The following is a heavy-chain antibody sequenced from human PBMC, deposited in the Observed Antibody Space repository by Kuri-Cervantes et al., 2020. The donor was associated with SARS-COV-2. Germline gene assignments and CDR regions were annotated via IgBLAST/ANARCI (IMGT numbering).Heavy chain of an antibody. J-gene: IGHJ6*02. CDR2: IKSKTDGGTT. Sequence: GGSLRLSCAASGFTFSNAWMSWVRQAPGKGLEWVGRIKSKTDGGTTDYAAPVKGRFTISRDDSKNTLYLQMNSLKTEDTAVYYCTTDLPNPTCPRYYYYYYGMDVWGQGTTVTVSS. CDR3: TTDLPNPTCPRYYYYYYGMDV. CDR1: GFTFSNAW. V-gene: IGHV3-15*01. D-gene: IGHD2-2*01.